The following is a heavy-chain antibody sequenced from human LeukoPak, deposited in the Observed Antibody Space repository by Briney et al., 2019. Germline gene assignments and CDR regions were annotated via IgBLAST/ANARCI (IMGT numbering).Heavy chain of an antibody. CDR1: GFTFSNYS. Sequence: GGSLRLSCAASGFTFSNYSMNWVRQAPRKGLEWVSYISSSRSTIHYADSVKGRFTISRDNAKKSLYLQMNSLRAEDTAVYYCARDQRYHYDSSRHFDYWGQGALVTVSS. J-gene: IGHJ4*02. D-gene: IGHD3-22*01. CDR2: ISSSRSTI. CDR3: ARDQRYHYDSSRHFDY. V-gene: IGHV3-48*01.